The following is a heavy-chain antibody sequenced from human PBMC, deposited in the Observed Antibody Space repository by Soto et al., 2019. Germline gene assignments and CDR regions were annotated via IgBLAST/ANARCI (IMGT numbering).Heavy chain of an antibody. V-gene: IGHV1-8*01. CDR1: GYTFTSYG. Sequence: ASVKVSCKASGYTFTSYGINWVREATGQGLESIGCMNPNSGNTGYAQNFQGRLTITRNTSISTAYMELSSLRSEDTAAYYCARRARFIRTAVAIPNSNGYFQHWGKGTL. CDR3: ARRARFIRTAVAIPNSNGYFQH. D-gene: IGHD6-19*01. CDR2: MNPNSGNT. J-gene: IGHJ1*01.